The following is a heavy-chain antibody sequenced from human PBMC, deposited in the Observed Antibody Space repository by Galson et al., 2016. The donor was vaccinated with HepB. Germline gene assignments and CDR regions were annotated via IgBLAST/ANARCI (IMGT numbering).Heavy chain of an antibody. J-gene: IGHJ6*02. V-gene: IGHV3-74*03. Sequence: SLRLSCAASGFAFSGYWMHWVRQVPGKGLLWVSDINKDGSDTKYADSVKGRFSISRDNAKNTLYLQMQSLRGEDTAIYYCARRGTNYDVLTDTNYYYYGFDVWGQGTTVTVSS. CDR3: ARRGTNYDVLTDTNYYYYGFDV. D-gene: IGHD3-9*01. CDR2: INKDGSDT. CDR1: GFAFSGYW.